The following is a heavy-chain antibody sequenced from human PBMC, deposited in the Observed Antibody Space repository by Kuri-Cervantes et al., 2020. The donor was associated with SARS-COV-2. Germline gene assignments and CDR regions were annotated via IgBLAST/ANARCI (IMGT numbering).Heavy chain of an antibody. Sequence: GGSLRLSCAAPGFTFSSYSMSWVRQAPGKGLEWVSVIYSGGSTYYADSVKGRFTISRDNSKNTLYLQMNSLRAEDTAVYYCARDRSNYKGNNWFDPWGQGTLVTVSS. J-gene: IGHJ5*02. CDR1: GFTFSSYS. V-gene: IGHV3-53*01. CDR3: ARDRSNYKGNNWFDP. CDR2: IYSGGST. D-gene: IGHD4-11*01.